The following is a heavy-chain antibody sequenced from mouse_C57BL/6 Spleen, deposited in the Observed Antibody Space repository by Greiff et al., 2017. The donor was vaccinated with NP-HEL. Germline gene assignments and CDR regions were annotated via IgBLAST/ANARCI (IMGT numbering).Heavy chain of an antibody. J-gene: IGHJ4*01. CDR3: ARARDGSNLFYAMDY. D-gene: IGHD1-1*01. CDR2: ISSGSSTI. CDR1: GFTFSDYG. Sequence: EVMLVESGGGLVKPGGSLKLSCAASGFTFSDYGMHWVRQAPEKGLEWVAYISSGSSTIYYADTVKGRFTISRDNAKNTLFLQMTSLRSEDTAMYYCARARDGSNLFYAMDYWGQGTSVTVSS. V-gene: IGHV5-17*01.